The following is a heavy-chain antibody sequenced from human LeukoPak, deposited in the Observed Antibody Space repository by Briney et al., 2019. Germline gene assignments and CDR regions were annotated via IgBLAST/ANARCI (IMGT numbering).Heavy chain of an antibody. Sequence: SETLSLTCTASGGTISSHYWSWIRQPPGKGLEWIGYIYYSGSTNYNPSLKSRVTISVDTSTNQFSLKLSSVTAADTAVYYCARDRLYCTNGVCYRAFDIWGQGTMVTVSS. D-gene: IGHD2-8*01. CDR1: GGTISSHY. CDR2: IYYSGST. CDR3: ARDRLYCTNGVCYRAFDI. V-gene: IGHV4-59*11. J-gene: IGHJ3*02.